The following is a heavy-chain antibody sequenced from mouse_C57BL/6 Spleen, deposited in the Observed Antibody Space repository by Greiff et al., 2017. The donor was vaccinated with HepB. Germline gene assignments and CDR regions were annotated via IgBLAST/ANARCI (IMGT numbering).Heavy chain of an antibody. V-gene: IGHV1-15*01. Sequence: QVQLKQSGAELVRPGASVTLSCKASGYTFTDYEMHWVKQTPVHGLEWIGAIDPETGGTAYNQKFKGKAILTADISSSTAYMELRSLTSEDSAVYYCTNVVAKYFDVWGTGTTVTVSS. CDR1: GYTFTDYE. CDR3: TNVVAKYFDV. CDR2: IDPETGGT. D-gene: IGHD1-1*01. J-gene: IGHJ1*03.